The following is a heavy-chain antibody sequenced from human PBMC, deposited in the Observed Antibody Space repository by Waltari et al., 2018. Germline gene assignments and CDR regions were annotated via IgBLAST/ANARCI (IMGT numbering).Heavy chain of an antibody. D-gene: IGHD2-21*02. CDR2: INPNSGGT. Sequence: QVQLVQSGAEVKKPGASVKVSCKASGYTFTGYYMHWVRQAPGQGLEGMGRINPNSGGTNYAQKFQGRVTMTRDTSISTAYMELSSLRSEDTAVYYCASSMVVTRIPHYWGQGTLVTVSS. CDR1: GYTFTGYY. J-gene: IGHJ4*02. CDR3: ASSMVVTRIPHY. V-gene: IGHV1-2*06.